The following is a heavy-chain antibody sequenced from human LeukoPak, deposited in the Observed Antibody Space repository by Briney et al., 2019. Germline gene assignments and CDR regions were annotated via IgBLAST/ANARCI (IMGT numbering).Heavy chain of an antibody. Sequence: SETLSLTCSVSGVSISTHYWSWIRQPPGKGLEWIGYIYDTGSTHYSPSLMSRLTMSLDTSKNQFSLKLTSVTAADTATYYCARHSDAPGKTYYYGMDVWGQGTTVTVSS. CDR3: ARHSDAPGKTYYYGMDV. D-gene: IGHD3-10*01. V-gene: IGHV4-59*08. CDR2: IYDTGST. CDR1: GVSISTHY. J-gene: IGHJ6*02.